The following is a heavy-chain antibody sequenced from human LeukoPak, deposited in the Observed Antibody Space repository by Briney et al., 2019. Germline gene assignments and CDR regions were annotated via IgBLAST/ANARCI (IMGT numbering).Heavy chain of an antibody. Sequence: GGSLRLSCAAPGFTFSDYYMSWIRQAPGKGLEWVSYISSSGSTIYYADSVKGRFTISRDNAKNSLYLQMNSLRAEDTAVYYCARDPLMGALDYWGQGTLVTVSS. V-gene: IGHV3-11*01. J-gene: IGHJ4*02. CDR2: ISSSGSTI. D-gene: IGHD2-8*01. CDR1: GFTFSDYY. CDR3: ARDPLMGALDY.